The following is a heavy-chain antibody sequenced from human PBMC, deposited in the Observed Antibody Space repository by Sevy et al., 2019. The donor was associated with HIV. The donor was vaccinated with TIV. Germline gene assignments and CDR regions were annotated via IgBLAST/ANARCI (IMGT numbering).Heavy chain of an antibody. J-gene: IGHJ3*02. Sequence: GGSLRLSSAASEFTFSSHAVSWVRQAPGKGLEWVSAISGNGENRHYADSVRGRFTISRDNFKNTLYLQMNSLRAEDTALYYCARDGRGISAFDIWGQGTMVTVSS. CDR3: ARDGRGISAFDI. CDR1: EFTFSSHA. D-gene: IGHD3-3*02. V-gene: IGHV3-23*01. CDR2: ISGNGENR.